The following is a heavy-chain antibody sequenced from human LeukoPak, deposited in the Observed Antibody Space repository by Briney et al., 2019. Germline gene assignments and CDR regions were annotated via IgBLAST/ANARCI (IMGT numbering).Heavy chain of an antibody. CDR3: AKEDDYYDSSGPGS. Sequence: GRSLRLSCAAPGFTFSSYGMHWVRQAPGKGPEWVAVISYDGSNKYYADSVKGRFTISRDNSKNTLYLQMNSLRAEDTAVYYCAKEDDYYDSSGPGSWGQGTLVTVSS. CDR2: ISYDGSNK. CDR1: GFTFSSYG. V-gene: IGHV3-30*18. D-gene: IGHD3-22*01. J-gene: IGHJ5*02.